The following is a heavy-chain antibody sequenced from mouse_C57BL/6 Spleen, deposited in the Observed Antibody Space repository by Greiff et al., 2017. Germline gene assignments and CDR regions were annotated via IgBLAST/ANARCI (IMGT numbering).Heavy chain of an antibody. Sequence: VQLQQSGPELVKPGASVKISCKASGYSFTDYNMNWVKQSNGKSLEWIGVINPNYGTTSYNQKFKGKATLTVDQSSSTAYMQLTSLTSEDSAVYYCARASRSIYYDYGGYWGQGTTLTVSS. J-gene: IGHJ2*01. V-gene: IGHV1-39*01. CDR2: INPNYGTT. CDR3: ARASRSIYYDYGGY. D-gene: IGHD2-4*01. CDR1: GYSFTDYN.